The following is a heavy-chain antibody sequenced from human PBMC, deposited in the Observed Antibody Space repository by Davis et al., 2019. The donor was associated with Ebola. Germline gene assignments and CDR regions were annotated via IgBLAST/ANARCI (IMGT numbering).Heavy chain of an antibody. V-gene: IGHV4-31*03. J-gene: IGHJ6*02. D-gene: IGHD2-2*01. CDR3: ARGVGYCSSTSCYQDGMDV. CDR2: IYYSGST. Sequence: PSETLSLTCTVSGGSISSGGYYWSWIRQHPGKGLEWIGYIYYSGSTYYNPSLKSRVTISVDTSKNQFSLKLSSVTAADTAVYYCARGVGYCSSTSCYQDGMDVWGQGTTVTVSS. CDR1: GGSISSGGYY.